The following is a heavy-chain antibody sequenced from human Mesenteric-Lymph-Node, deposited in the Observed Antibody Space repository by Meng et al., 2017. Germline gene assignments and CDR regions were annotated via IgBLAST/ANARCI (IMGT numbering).Heavy chain of an antibody. J-gene: IGHJ4*02. V-gene: IGHV3-23*01. CDR2: ISGSGGST. CDR3: AKGVTMIVVGAPYYFDY. Sequence: GGSLRLSCAASGFTFSSYAMSWVRQAPGKGLEWVSAISGSGGSTYYADSVKGRFTISRDNSKNTLYLQVNSLRAEDTAVYYCAKGVTMIVVGAPYYFDYWGQGTLVTVSS. D-gene: IGHD3-22*01. CDR1: GFTFSSYA.